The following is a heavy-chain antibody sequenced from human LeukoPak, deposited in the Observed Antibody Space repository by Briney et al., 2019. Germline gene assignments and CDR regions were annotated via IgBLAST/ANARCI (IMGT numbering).Heavy chain of an antibody. Sequence: SETLSLTCTVSGGSISSSSYYWGWIRQPPGKGLEWIGSIYYSGSTYYNLSLKRRVTISVDTSKNQFSLKLSSVTAADTAVYYCARQSGSYYPHYFDYWGQGTLVTVSS. D-gene: IGHD1-26*01. CDR2: IYYSGST. CDR1: GGSISSSSYY. V-gene: IGHV4-39*01. CDR3: ARQSGSYYPHYFDY. J-gene: IGHJ4*02.